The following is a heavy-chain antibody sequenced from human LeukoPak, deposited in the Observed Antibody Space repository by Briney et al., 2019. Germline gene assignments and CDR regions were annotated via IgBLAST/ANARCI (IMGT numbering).Heavy chain of an antibody. Sequence: GGSLRLACAASGFTFDSYAMSWVRQAPGEGLEWVSGISRSGGSTYYADSVKGRFTISRDNSKNTLYLQMNSLRAEDTGVYFCAKESSDWSWDWGQGALVTVSP. CDR2: ISRSGGST. CDR1: GFTFDSYA. V-gene: IGHV3-23*01. J-gene: IGHJ4*02. D-gene: IGHD6-13*01. CDR3: AKESSDWSWD.